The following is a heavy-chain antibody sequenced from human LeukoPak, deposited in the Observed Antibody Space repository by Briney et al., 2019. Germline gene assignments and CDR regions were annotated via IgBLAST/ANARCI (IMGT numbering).Heavy chain of an antibody. J-gene: IGHJ3*02. Sequence: GGSLRLSCAGSGFTFSTYRMHWVRQGPGNGLEGVSSISSSSSYIYYADSVKGRFTISRDNAKNSLYLQMNSLRAEDTAVYYCAREVRAGFGELLRRRDAFDIWGQGTMVTVSS. V-gene: IGHV3-21*01. CDR3: AREVRAGFGELLRRRDAFDI. CDR1: GFTFSTYR. D-gene: IGHD3-10*01. CDR2: ISSSSSYI.